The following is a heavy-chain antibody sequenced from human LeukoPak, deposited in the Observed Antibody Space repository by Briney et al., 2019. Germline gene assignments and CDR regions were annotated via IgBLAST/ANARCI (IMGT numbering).Heavy chain of an antibody. CDR2: IIPIFGTA. Sequence: ASVKVSCEASGGTVSSYAISWVRQAPGQGLEWMGGIIPIFGTANYAQKFQGRVTITADESTSTAYMELSSLRSEDTAVYYCARMVVAATRGWYHWFDPWGQGTLVTVSS. CDR1: GGTVSSYA. V-gene: IGHV1-69*13. CDR3: ARMVVAATRGWYHWFDP. D-gene: IGHD2-15*01. J-gene: IGHJ5*02.